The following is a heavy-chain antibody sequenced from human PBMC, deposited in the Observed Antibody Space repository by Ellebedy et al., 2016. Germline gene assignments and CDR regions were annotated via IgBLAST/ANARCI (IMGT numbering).Heavy chain of an antibody. Sequence: GGSLRLXXAASGFTFSSYSMNWVRQAPGKGLEWVSYISSSSSTIYYADSVKGRFTISRDNAKNSLYLQMNSLRAEDTAVYYCARVRGSRFHAFDIWGQGTMVTVSS. V-gene: IGHV3-48*04. CDR3: ARVRGSRFHAFDI. J-gene: IGHJ3*02. D-gene: IGHD2-15*01. CDR1: GFTFSSYS. CDR2: ISSSSSTI.